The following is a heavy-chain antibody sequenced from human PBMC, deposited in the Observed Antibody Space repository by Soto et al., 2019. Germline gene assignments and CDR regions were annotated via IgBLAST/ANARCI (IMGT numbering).Heavy chain of an antibody. CDR2: IDPDRSTS. V-gene: IGHV5-10-1*01. D-gene: IGHD2-2*03. Sequence: GESLKISCQTSGYRFTAYHITWVRQVPGKGLEWMGRIDPDRSTSNYSPSFQGNVTMSADKSVNSVYLHWSSLRASDTAIYYCARLGAGYEDYWGPGALVTVSS. CDR1: GYRFTAYH. CDR3: ARLGAGYEDY. J-gene: IGHJ4*02.